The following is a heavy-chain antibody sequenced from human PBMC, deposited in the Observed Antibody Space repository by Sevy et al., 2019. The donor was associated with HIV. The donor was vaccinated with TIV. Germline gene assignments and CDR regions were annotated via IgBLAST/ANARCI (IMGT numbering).Heavy chain of an antibody. V-gene: IGHV1-69*13. Sequence: ASVKVSCKASGDTLRKHAISWVRQAPGKGLEWMGGIIPTFDTANFPRKFQDRVTITADESTSTVYMGLSSLRSEDTAVYYCARAGENLYYSYYDYWGQGTLVTVSS. CDR2: IIPTFDTA. CDR1: GDTLRKHA. CDR3: ARAGENLYYSYYDY. J-gene: IGHJ4*02. D-gene: IGHD3-10*01.